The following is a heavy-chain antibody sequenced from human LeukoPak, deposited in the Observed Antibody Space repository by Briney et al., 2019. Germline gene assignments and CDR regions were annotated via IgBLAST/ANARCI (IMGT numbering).Heavy chain of an antibody. CDR2: IYYSGST. Sequence: PSETLSLTCTVSGGSISSISYYWGWIRQPPGKGLEWIGSIYYSGSTYYNPSLKSRVTISVDTSKNQFSLKLSSVTAADTAVYYCARRNYYDSSGYSSIDYWGQGTLVTVSS. CDR1: GGSISSISYY. D-gene: IGHD3-22*01. V-gene: IGHV4-39*01. CDR3: ARRNYYDSSGYSSIDY. J-gene: IGHJ4*02.